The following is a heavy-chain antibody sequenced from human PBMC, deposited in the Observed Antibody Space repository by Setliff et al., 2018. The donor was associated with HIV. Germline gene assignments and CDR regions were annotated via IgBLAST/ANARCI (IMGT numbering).Heavy chain of an antibody. CDR1: GYTFTGNY. Sequence: GASVKVSCKASGYTFTGNYIHWVRQAPGQGLEWMGWINPNSGGTNYEQKFQGRVTMTRYTSISTAYMELRSLRSDDTAVYYCARDDGGYNYAEAFDVWGQGTMVTVSS. CDR2: INPNSGGT. V-gene: IGHV1-2*02. CDR3: ARDDGGYNYAEAFDV. D-gene: IGHD3-16*01. J-gene: IGHJ3*01.